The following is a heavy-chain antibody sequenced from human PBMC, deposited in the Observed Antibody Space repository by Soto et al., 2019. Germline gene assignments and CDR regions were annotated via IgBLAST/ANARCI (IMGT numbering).Heavy chain of an antibody. J-gene: IGHJ4*02. Sequence: ASVKVSCKASGYTFTTHHMHWVRQAPGQGLEWMGIINPSGGSTSYAQKFQGRVIVTRDTSASTVYMELSSLTSEDTAVYYCARDVREGGYPASFDYWGQGTLVTVSS. CDR1: GYTFTTHH. CDR2: INPSGGST. CDR3: ARDVREGGYPASFDY. D-gene: IGHD3-22*01. V-gene: IGHV1-46*01.